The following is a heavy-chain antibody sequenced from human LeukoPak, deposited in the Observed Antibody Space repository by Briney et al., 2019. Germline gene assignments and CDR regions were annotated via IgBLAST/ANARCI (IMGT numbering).Heavy chain of an antibody. J-gene: IGHJ4*02. CDR1: GGSFRGYY. CDR3: ARERFGAADY. Sequence: SETMSFTCAVHGGSFRGYYWRWSREPPGKGLEWIGEINHSGSTNYNPSLKSRVTISVDTSKNQFSLKLSSVTAADTAVYYCARERFGAADYWGQGTLVTVSS. D-gene: IGHD3-10*01. V-gene: IGHV4-34*01. CDR2: INHSGST.